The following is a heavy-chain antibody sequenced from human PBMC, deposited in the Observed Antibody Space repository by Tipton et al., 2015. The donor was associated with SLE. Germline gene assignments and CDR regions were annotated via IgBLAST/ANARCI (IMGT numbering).Heavy chain of an antibody. CDR1: GGSISNYF. CDR2: IYYTGKT. Sequence: TLSLTCTFSGGSISNYFWSWIRQPPGKGLEWIGYIYYTGKTDYSPSLKSRVTISVDTSKNQFSLKLSSVTAADTAVYYCARGGLGYSYYYYMDVWGKGTTVTVSS. J-gene: IGHJ6*03. V-gene: IGHV4-59*01. CDR3: ARGGLGYSYYYYMDV. D-gene: IGHD5-18*01.